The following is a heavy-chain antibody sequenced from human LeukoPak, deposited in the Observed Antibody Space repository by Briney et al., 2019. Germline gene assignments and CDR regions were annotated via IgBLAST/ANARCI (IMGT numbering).Heavy chain of an antibody. CDR2: IWSDGSNQ. J-gene: IGHJ4*02. Sequence: GRTLRLSCAAAKFTFSRYGMHWVRQAPGKGLEWVAVIWSDGSNQYHADSVKGRFTISRDNSKNTVYLQMNSLRVEDTGVYYCAKDAQRGFDYSNSLEYWGQGILVTVSS. CDR3: AKDAQRGFDYSNSLEY. CDR1: KFTFSRYG. D-gene: IGHD4-11*01. V-gene: IGHV3-33*06.